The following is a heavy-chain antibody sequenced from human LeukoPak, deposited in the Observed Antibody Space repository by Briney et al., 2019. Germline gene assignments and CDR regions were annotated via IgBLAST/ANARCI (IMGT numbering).Heavy chain of an antibody. CDR2: ISSSSSYI. CDR1: GFTFSSYA. CDR3: AKDWGLYCSSTSCHDY. J-gene: IGHJ4*02. Sequence: GGSLRLSCAASGFTFSSYAMHWVRQAPGKGPEWVSSISSSSSYIYYADSMKGRFTISRDNAKNSLYLQMNSLRAEDTAVYYCAKDWGLYCSSTSCHDYWGQGTLVTVSS. V-gene: IGHV3-21*01. D-gene: IGHD2-2*01.